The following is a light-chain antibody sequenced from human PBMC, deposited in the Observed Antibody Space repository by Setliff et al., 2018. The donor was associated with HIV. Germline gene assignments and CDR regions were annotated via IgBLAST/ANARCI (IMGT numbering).Light chain of an antibody. Sequence: QSVLTQPASVSGSPGQSINISCTGTSSDVGGYKFVSWYQQHPGKAPKLMIYEVSNRPSGVSDRFSGSKSGSTASLTISGLQAEDEADYYCGSYTSTTSYVFGSGTKV. CDR1: SSDVGGYKF. CDR3: GSYTSTTSYV. J-gene: IGLJ1*01. V-gene: IGLV2-14*01. CDR2: EVS.